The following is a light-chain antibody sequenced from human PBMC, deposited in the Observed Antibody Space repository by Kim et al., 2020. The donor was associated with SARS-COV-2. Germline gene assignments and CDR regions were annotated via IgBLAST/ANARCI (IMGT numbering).Light chain of an antibody. CDR3: QQLNTYPWT. CDR1: QGISSY. J-gene: IGKJ1*01. Sequence: DIQLTQSPSFLSASVGDRVTITCRASQGISSYLAWYQQKPGKAPKLLIYAAFTLQSGVPSRFSGSGSGTEFTLTISSLQPEDFATYYCQQLNTYPWTFGQGTKVDIK. CDR2: AAF. V-gene: IGKV1-9*01.